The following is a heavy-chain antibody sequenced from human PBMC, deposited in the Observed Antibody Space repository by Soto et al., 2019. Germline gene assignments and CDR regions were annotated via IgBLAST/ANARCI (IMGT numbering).Heavy chain of an antibody. CDR3: ARVLGNDAFDI. CDR1: GGSISSSNW. D-gene: IGHD3-3*02. CDR2: IYHSGST. Sequence: QVQLQESGPGLVKPSGTLSLTCAVSGGSISSSNWWSWVRQPPGKGLEWIGEIYHSGSTNYNPSLKSRVTISVDNSKNQFSLNLSSVTAADSAVYYCARVLGNDAFDIWGQGTMVTVSS. J-gene: IGHJ3*02. V-gene: IGHV4-4*02.